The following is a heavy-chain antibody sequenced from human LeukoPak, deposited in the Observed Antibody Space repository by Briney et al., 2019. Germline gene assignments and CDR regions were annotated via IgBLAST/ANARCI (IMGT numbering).Heavy chain of an antibody. CDR2: ISWDGGST. V-gene: IGHV3-43D*04. CDR1: GFTFDDYA. CDR3: AKDIYYGNSGYMDV. J-gene: IGHJ6*03. Sequence: PGGSLRLSCAASGFTFDDYAMHWVRQAPGKGLEWVSLISWDGGSTYYADSVKGRFTISRDNSKNSLYLQMNSLRAEDTALYYCAKDIYYGNSGYMDVWGKGSTVTVSS. D-gene: IGHD3-22*01.